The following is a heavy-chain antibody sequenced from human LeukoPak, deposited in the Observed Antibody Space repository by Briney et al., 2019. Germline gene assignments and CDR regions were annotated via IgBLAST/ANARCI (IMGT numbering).Heavy chain of an antibody. CDR3: ARAWWELSADY. J-gene: IGHJ4*02. CDR2: IKQDVSER. Sequence: PGGSLRLSCAASGFTFSIYWMRWVRQAPGKWREWVANIKQDVSERYYVDSVKGRFTISRDNAKNSLYLQMNSLRAEDTAVYYCARAWWELSADYWGQGTLVTVSS. D-gene: IGHD1-26*01. CDR1: GFTFSIYW. V-gene: IGHV3-7*01.